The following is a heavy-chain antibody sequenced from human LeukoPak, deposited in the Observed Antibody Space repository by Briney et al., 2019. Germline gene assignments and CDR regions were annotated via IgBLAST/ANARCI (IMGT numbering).Heavy chain of an antibody. CDR3: AELGITMIGGV. V-gene: IGHV3-21*01. D-gene: IGHD3-10*02. CDR2: ISSSSSYI. Sequence: GGSLRLSCAASGFIVSYRYMSWVRQAPGKGLEWVSSISSSSSYIYYADSVKGRFTISRDNAKNSLYLQMNSLRAEDTAVYYCAELGITMIGGVWGKGTTVTISS. J-gene: IGHJ6*04. CDR1: GFIVSYRY.